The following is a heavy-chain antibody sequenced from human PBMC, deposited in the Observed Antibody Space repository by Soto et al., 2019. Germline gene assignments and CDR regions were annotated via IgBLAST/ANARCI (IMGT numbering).Heavy chain of an antibody. V-gene: IGHV3-30-3*01. Sequence: QVQLVESGGGVVQPGRSLRLSCAASGFTFSSYAMHWVRQAPGKGLEWVAVISYDGSNKYYADSVKGRFTISRDNSKYTLYLQMNSLRAEDTAVYYCARGDPLRFLEWLLSPLYYFDYWGQGTLVTVSS. J-gene: IGHJ4*02. D-gene: IGHD3-3*01. CDR2: ISYDGSNK. CDR1: GFTFSSYA. CDR3: ARGDPLRFLEWLLSPLYYFDY.